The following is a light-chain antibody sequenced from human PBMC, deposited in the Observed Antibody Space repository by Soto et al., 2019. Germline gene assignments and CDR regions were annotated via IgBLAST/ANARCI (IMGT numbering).Light chain of an antibody. CDR3: QAWDRSTVV. Sequence: SYELSQPPSVSVSPGQTASITCSGAELGDKYACWYQQKPGQSPVLVIYQDNKRPSGTPARFSGSNSGNTATLTISGTQAMDEADYYCQAWDRSTVVFGGGTKVTVL. CDR2: QDN. CDR1: ELGDKY. V-gene: IGLV3-1*01. J-gene: IGLJ3*02.